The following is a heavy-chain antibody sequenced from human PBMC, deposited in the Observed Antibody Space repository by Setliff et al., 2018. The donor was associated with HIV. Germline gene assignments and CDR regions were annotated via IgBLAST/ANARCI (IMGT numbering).Heavy chain of an antibody. V-gene: IGHV1-3*01. CDR2: INAANGNT. CDR3: ARVACSGGSCYSYFQH. D-gene: IGHD2-15*01. Sequence: ASVKVSCKASGYTFTTYAMHWVRQAPGQRLEWMGWINAANGNTKYSQKFQGRVTIIRDTSASTAYMEVSSLRSDDTAVYYCARVACSGGSCYSYFQHWGQGTLVTVSS. J-gene: IGHJ1*01. CDR1: GYTFTTYA.